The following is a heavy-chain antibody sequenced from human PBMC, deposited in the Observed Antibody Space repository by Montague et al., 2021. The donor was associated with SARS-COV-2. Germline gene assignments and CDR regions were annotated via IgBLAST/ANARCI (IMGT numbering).Heavy chain of an antibody. Sequence: SETLSLTCTVTGGSVISDKYHWSWIRQPPGKGLEWIGFIYDSGSTSYNPSLHSRVTITIDTSKNQFSLNLMSVTPADTAVYYCVKGSGYPWGQGTLVTVSS. J-gene: IGHJ5*02. CDR2: IYDSGST. D-gene: IGHD3-22*01. CDR1: GGSVISDKYH. CDR3: VKGSGYP. V-gene: IGHV4-61*01.